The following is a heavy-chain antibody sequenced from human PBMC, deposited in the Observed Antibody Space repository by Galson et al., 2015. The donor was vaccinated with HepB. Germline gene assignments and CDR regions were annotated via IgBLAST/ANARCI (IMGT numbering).Heavy chain of an antibody. CDR2: ISGRGGST. CDR1: GFRFSGYA. D-gene: IGHD2-15*01. J-gene: IGHJ4*02. CDR3: AKYCRGGTCYGDYFDY. Sequence: SLRLSCAVSGFRFSGYAMSWVRQAPGKGLEWVAAISGRGGSTQYGDSVKGRFTISRDNSKNTLYLQMYSLRAEDTAVYYCAKYCRGGTCYGDYFDYWGQGTLVTVSS. V-gene: IGHV3-23*01.